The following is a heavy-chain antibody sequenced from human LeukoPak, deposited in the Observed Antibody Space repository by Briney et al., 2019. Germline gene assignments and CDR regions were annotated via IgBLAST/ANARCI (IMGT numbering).Heavy chain of an antibody. Sequence: GGSLRLSCAASGFTFSSYAMSWVRQAPGKGLEWVSAISGSGGSTYYAGSVKGRFTISRDNSKNTLYLQMNSLRAEDTAVYYCANMDDFWSGYFDYWGQGTLVTVSS. J-gene: IGHJ4*02. CDR1: GFTFSSYA. D-gene: IGHD3-3*01. CDR3: ANMDDFWSGYFDY. V-gene: IGHV3-23*01. CDR2: ISGSGGST.